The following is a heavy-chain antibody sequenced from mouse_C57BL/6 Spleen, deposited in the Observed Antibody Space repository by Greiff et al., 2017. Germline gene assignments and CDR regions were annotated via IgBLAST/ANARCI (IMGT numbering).Heavy chain of an antibody. CDR2: IDPENGDT. D-gene: IGHD1-1*01. Sequence: EVQLQQSGAELVRPGASVKLSCTASGFTIKDDYMHWVKQRPEQGLEWIGWIDPENGDTEYASKFQGKATITADTSSNTAYLQLSSLTSEDTAVYYGTTLHYGSSYEGVDYWGQGTSVTVSS. V-gene: IGHV14-4*01. J-gene: IGHJ4*01. CDR3: TTLHYGSSYEGVDY. CDR1: GFTIKDDY.